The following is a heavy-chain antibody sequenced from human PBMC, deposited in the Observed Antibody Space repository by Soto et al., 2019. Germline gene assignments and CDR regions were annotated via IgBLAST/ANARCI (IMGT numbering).Heavy chain of an antibody. J-gene: IGHJ5*02. Sequence: ASVKVSCKASGYTFTSYAMHWVRQAPGQRLEWMGWINAGNGNTKYSQKFQGRVTITRDTSASTAYMELSSLRSEDTAVYYCARARRSSNNWFDPWGQGTLVTVSS. CDR3: ARARRSSNNWFDP. CDR2: INAGNGNT. V-gene: IGHV1-3*01. D-gene: IGHD6-13*01. CDR1: GYTFTSYA.